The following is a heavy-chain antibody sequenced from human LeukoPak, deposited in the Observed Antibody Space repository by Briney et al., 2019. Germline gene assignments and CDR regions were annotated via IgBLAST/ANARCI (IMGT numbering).Heavy chain of an antibody. CDR1: GFTFSGSA. V-gene: IGHV3-73*01. J-gene: IGHJ4*02. CDR2: IRSKANSYAT. CDR3: TRDMITFGGVIPNY. Sequence: GGSLRLSCAASGFTFSGSAMHWVRQASGKGLEWVGRIRSKANSYATAYAASVKGRLTIPRDDSKNTAYLQMNSLKTEDTAVYYCTRDMITFGGVIPNYWGQGTLVTVSS. D-gene: IGHD3-16*02.